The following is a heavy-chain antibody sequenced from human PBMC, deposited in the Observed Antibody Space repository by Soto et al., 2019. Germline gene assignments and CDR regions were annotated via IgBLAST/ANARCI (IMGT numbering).Heavy chain of an antibody. CDR1: GDSISGSPYH. J-gene: IGHJ4*02. V-gene: IGHV4-39*02. CDR2: IDEVATD. D-gene: IGHD6-19*01. CDR3: PITPPIDVAGPDY. Sequence: NPSETLSLTSTASGDSISGSPYHLGWFRQHRGKCFEWIGRIDEVATDYYHPSLPGRATLFVDTSKNRFSLRLNSVTAADTAVYYWPITPPIDVAGPDYWGQGTLITVS.